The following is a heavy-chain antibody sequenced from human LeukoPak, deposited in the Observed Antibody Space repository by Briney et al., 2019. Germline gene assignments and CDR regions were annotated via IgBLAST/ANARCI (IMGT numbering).Heavy chain of an antibody. CDR1: GFSLITSGMS. V-gene: IGHV2-70*11. Sequence: SGPTLVNPTQTLTLTCTFTGFSLITSGMSVNWIRQPPGKALEWLARIDWDGDQDYNTFLRTRLTISKDTSKNQVVLTMTNVDPVDTGTYYCARARRLLDGWGNYRSAFDSWGQGVQITVSS. D-gene: IGHD3-16*02. CDR3: ARARRLLDGWGNYRSAFDS. J-gene: IGHJ4*02. CDR2: IDWDGDQ.